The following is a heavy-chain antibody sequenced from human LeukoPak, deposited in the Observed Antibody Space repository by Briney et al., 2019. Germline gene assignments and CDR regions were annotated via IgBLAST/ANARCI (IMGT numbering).Heavy chain of an antibody. D-gene: IGHD3-22*01. V-gene: IGHV3-21*01. Sequence: NAGGSLRLSCAASGFTFSSYSMNWVRQAPGKGLEWVSSISSSSSYIYYADSVKGRFTISRDNAKNSLYLQMNSLRAEDTSVYYCARDRYYYDSSGYYPHYWGQGTLVTVSS. CDR3: ARDRYYYDSSGYYPHY. CDR2: ISSSSSYI. CDR1: GFTFSSYS. J-gene: IGHJ4*02.